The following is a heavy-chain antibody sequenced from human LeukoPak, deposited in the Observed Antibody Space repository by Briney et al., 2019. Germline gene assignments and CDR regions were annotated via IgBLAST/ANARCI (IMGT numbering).Heavy chain of an antibody. CDR3: AREHCSSTSCYGATYD. CDR2: ISSSGSTI. Sequence: GGSLRLSCAASGFTFSDYYMSWIRQAPGKGLEWVSYISSSGSTIYYADSVKGRFTISRDNAKKSLYLQMNSLRAEDTAVYYCAREHCSSTSCYGATYDWGQGTLVTVSS. J-gene: IGHJ4*02. D-gene: IGHD2-2*01. CDR1: GFTFSDYY. V-gene: IGHV3-11*04.